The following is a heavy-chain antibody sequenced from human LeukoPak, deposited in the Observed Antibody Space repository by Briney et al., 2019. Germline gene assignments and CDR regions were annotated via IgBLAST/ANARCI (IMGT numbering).Heavy chain of an antibody. CDR3: ARDRDSSGWYYYYYMDV. D-gene: IGHD6-19*01. Sequence: GGSLRLSCAASGFTFSSYEMNWVRQAPGKGLEWVSYISSSGSTIYYADSVKGRFTISRDNAKNSLYLQMNSLRAEDTAVYYCARDRDSSGWYYYYYMDVWGKGTTVTVSS. V-gene: IGHV3-48*03. CDR2: ISSSGSTI. J-gene: IGHJ6*03. CDR1: GFTFSSYE.